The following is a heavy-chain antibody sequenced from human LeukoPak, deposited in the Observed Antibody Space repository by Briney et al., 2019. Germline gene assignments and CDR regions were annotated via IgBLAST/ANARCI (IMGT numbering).Heavy chain of an antibody. D-gene: IGHD1-26*01. CDR1: GFTFSSYG. CDR3: ARAGTEHGDSGSYPIGSELDY. V-gene: IGHV3-33*01. J-gene: IGHJ4*02. CDR2: IWYDGSNK. Sequence: GGSLRLSCAASGFTFSSYGMHWVRQAPGKGLEGVAVIWYDGSNKYYADSVKGRFTISRDNSKNTLYLQMNSLRAEDTAVYYCARAGTEHGDSGSYPIGSELDYWGQGTLVTVSS.